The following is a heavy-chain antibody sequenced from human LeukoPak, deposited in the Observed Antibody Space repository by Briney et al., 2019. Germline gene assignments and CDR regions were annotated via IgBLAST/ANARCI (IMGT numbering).Heavy chain of an antibody. V-gene: IGHV3-23*01. CDR2: ISGSGGST. CDR3: AKGGLYIVVVPAAKAYFDY. Sequence: GGSLRLSCAASGFTFSSYAMSWVRQGPGKGLEWVSAISGSGGSTYYADSVKGRFTISRDNSKNTLYLQMNSLRAEDTAVYYCAKGGLYIVVVPAAKAYFDYWGQGTLVTVSS. CDR1: GFTFSSYA. D-gene: IGHD2-2*01. J-gene: IGHJ4*02.